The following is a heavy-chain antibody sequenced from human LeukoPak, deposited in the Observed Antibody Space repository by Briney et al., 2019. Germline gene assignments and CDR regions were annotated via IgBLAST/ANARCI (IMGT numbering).Heavy chain of an antibody. V-gene: IGHV4-4*07. CDR2: IYTSGST. J-gene: IGHJ4*02. D-gene: IGHD6-13*01. Sequence: PSETLSLTCPVSGGSISTYYWSWIRQPVEKGLEWIGRIYTSGSTDYNPSLKSRVTMSVDTSKNQFSLKLSSVTAADTAVYYCARSQPPYSSRWYYFDYWGQGTLVTVSS. CDR3: ARSQPPYSSRWYYFDY. CDR1: GGSISTYY.